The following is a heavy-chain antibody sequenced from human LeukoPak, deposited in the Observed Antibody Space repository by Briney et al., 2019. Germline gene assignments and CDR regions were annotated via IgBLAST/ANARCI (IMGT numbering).Heavy chain of an antibody. CDR1: GFTFSSYA. CDR3: AKDRGPYYGSGSYGGINY. V-gene: IGHV3-23*01. J-gene: IGHJ4*02. Sequence: PGGSLRLSSAASGFTFSSYAMSWVRQAPGKGLEWVSAISGSGGSTCYADSVKGRFTISRDNSKNTLYLQMNSLRAEDTAVYYCAKDRGPYYGSGSYGGINYWGQGTLVTVSS. CDR2: ISGSGGST. D-gene: IGHD3-10*01.